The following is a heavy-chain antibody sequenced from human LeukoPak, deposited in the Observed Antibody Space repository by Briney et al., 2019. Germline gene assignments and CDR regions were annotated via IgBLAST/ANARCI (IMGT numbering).Heavy chain of an antibody. J-gene: IGHJ6*02. CDR2: INTNTGNP. D-gene: IGHD3-9*01. Sequence: GASVKVSCKASGYTFTSYAMNWVRQAPGQGLEWMGWINTNTGNPTYAQGFTGRFVFSLDTSVSTAYLQISSLKAEDTAVYYCAREVIFTGSYYYYYGMDVWGQGTTVTVSS. CDR1: GYTFTSYA. CDR3: AREVIFTGSYYYYYGMDV. V-gene: IGHV7-4-1*02.